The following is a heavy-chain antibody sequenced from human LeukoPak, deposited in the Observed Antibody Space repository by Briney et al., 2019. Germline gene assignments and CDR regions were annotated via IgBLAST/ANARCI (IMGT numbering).Heavy chain of an antibody. J-gene: IGHJ4*02. D-gene: IGHD1-26*01. V-gene: IGHV4-34*01. CDR2: INHRGST. Sequence: SETLSLTCAVYGGSFSGYYWSWIRQPPGKGLEWIGEINHRGSTNYNPSLKSRVTISVDTSKNQFSLKLSSVTAADTAVYYCARGHNVGAPDYWGQGTLVTVSS. CDR1: GGSFSGYY. CDR3: ARGHNVGAPDY.